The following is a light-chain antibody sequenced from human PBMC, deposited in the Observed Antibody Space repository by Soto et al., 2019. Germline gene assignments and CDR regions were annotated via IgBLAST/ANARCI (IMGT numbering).Light chain of an antibody. V-gene: IGKV3-15*01. J-gene: IGKJ4*01. CDR3: QHYNQYNMPLT. Sequence: EIPMTQSPSTLSASAGERATISCRASQSVSSSLAWYQQKPGQAPRLLIYAASSSASGIPARFSGSGSGTEFTHTIRTLQTEDFEVFSSQHYNQYNMPLTFGEGTRVDIK. CDR1: QSVSSS. CDR2: AAS.